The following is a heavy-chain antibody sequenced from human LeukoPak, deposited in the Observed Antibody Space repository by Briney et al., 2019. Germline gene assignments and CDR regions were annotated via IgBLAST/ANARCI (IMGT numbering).Heavy chain of an antibody. J-gene: IGHJ6*02. V-gene: IGHV3-7*04. CDR3: ARARYCANTICHIGGGLDV. CDR1: GFPFTNNW. Sequence: GGSLRPSCAASGFPFTNNWMTWVRQAPGKGLEWVATIKQDGRETYYVDSVKGRFTISRDNVRDSVYLQMTIVRAEDAAVYYCARARYCANTICHIGGGLDVWGPGTTVTVSS. CDR2: IKQDGRET. D-gene: IGHD2-8*01.